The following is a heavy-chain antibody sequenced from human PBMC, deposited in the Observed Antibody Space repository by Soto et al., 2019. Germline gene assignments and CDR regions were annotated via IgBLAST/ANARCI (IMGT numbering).Heavy chain of an antibody. Sequence: ASVKVSCKASGYTFTSYGISWVRQAPGQGLEWMGWISAYNGNTNYAQKLRGRVTMTTDTSTSTAYMELRSLRSDDTAVYYCARAPFIVVVVAATVTPYYMDVWGKGTTVTVSS. V-gene: IGHV1-18*01. CDR3: ARAPFIVVVVAATVTPYYMDV. CDR1: GYTFTSYG. D-gene: IGHD2-15*01. CDR2: ISAYNGNT. J-gene: IGHJ6*03.